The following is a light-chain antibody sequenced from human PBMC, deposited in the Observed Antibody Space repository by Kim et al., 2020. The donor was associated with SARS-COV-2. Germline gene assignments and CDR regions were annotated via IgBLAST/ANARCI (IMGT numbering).Light chain of an antibody. Sequence: GASVKLTCTLSRGHITYAIAWHQQQPEKGPRYLMKVNSDGSHNKGDGIPDRFSGSSSGADRYLTISSLQSEDEADYYCQTWGTTVVFGGGTQLTVL. CDR2: VNSDGSH. CDR1: RGHITYA. CDR3: QTWGTTVV. J-gene: IGLJ2*01. V-gene: IGLV4-69*01.